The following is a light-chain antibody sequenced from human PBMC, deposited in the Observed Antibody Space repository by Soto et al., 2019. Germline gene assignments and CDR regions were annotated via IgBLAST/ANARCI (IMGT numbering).Light chain of an antibody. V-gene: IGLV2-14*01. CDR2: EVS. CDR1: SSDVGGYNY. CDR3: SSYTGSSTPYV. Sequence: QSALTQPASVSGSPGQSITISCTGTSSDVGGYNYVSRYQQHPGKAPKLMIYEVSNRPSGVSNRFSGSKSGNTASLTISGLQAEDEADYYCSSYTGSSTPYVFGTGTKLTVL. J-gene: IGLJ1*01.